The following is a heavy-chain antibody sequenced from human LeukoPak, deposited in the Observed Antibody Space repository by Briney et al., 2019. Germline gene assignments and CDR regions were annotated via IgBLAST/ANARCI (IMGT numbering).Heavy chain of an antibody. CDR2: IYYSGST. CDR1: GGSISSSSYY. Sequence: SETLSLTCTVSGGSISSSSYYWGWIRQPPGKGLEWIGSIYYSGSTYYNPSLKSRVTISVDTSKNQFSLKLSSVTAVDTAVYYCARWDSSGYYYGYWGQGTLVTVSS. J-gene: IGHJ4*02. CDR3: ARWDSSGYYYGY. D-gene: IGHD3-22*01. V-gene: IGHV4-39*07.